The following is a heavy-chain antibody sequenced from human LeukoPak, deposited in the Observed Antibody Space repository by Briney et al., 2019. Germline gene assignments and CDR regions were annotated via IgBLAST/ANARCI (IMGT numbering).Heavy chain of an antibody. D-gene: IGHD3-22*01. CDR2: IIPIFGTA. CDR1: GGTFSSYA. J-gene: IGHJ5*02. CDR3: ARENVLYYYDSSGYPNWFDP. V-gene: IGHV1-69*06. Sequence: ASVKVSCKASGGTFSSYAISWVRQAPGQGLEWMGRIIPIFGTANYAQKFQGRVTITADKSTSTAYMELSSLRSEDTAVYYCARENVLYYYDSSGYPNWFDPWGRGTLVTVSS.